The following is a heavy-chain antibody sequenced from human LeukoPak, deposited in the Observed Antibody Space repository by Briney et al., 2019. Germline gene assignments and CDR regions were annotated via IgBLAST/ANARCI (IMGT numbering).Heavy chain of an antibody. Sequence: GESLKISCKGSGYSLTSYWIGLVRQTPGKGLEWMGIIYPGDSDARYSPSFQGQVTMSADKSISPVYVQWSSLRASDTATYYCARHDTVTSTDCWGQGTLVTVSS. V-gene: IGHV5-51*01. CDR2: IYPGDSDA. D-gene: IGHD4-17*01. CDR1: GYSLTSYW. J-gene: IGHJ4*02. CDR3: ARHDTVTSTDC.